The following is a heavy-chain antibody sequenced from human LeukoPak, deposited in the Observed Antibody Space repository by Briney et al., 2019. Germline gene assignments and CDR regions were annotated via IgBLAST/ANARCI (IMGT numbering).Heavy chain of an antibody. CDR2: IYYSGST. V-gene: IGHV4-30-4*01. CDR3: ARESNYGGTPYFDY. D-gene: IGHD4-23*01. Sequence: SQTLSLTCTVSGGSISSGDHYWSWIRQPPGKGLEWIGYIYYSGSTYYNPSLKSRVTISVDTSKNQFSLKLSSVTAADTAVYYCARESNYGGTPYFDYWGQGTLVTVSS. CDR1: GGSISSGDHY. J-gene: IGHJ4*02.